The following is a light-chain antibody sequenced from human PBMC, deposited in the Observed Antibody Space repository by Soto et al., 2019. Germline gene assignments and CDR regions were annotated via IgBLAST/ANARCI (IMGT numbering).Light chain of an antibody. CDR1: SSDVGDYDF. CDR3: CSCAGSYTLYV. CDR2: DVS. Sequence: QSVLTQPRSVSGSPGQSVTISCTATSSDVGDYDFVSWYQQHPAKAPKLMIYDVSKRPSGVPDRFSGSRSGNTASLTISGLQAEDEADYYCCSCAGSYTLYVFGTGTKVTVL. V-gene: IGLV2-11*01. J-gene: IGLJ1*01.